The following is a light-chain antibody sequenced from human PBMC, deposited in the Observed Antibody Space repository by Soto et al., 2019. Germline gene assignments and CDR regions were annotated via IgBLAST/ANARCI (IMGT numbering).Light chain of an antibody. CDR2: DAS. CDR3: QQSHNLPFT. V-gene: IGKV1-33*01. Sequence: DIQMTQSPSSLSASVGDRVTITCQASQDISKSLNWYQQKSGKAPDLLIYDASNLETGVPSNFSGSGSGTDFTFTISSLQPEDIATYYGQQSHNLPFTFGPGTKVEIK. CDR1: QDISKS. J-gene: IGKJ3*01.